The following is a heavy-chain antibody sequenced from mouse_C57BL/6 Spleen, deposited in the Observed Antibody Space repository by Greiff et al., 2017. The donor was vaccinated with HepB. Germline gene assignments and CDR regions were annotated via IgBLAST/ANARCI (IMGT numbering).Heavy chain of an antibody. CDR2: INPSNGGT. CDR1: GYTFTSYW. Sequence: QVQLQQPGTELVKPGASVKLSCKASGYTFTSYWMHWVKQRPGQGLEWIGNINPSNGGTNYNEKFKSKATLTVDKSSSTAYMQISSLTSEDSAVYYCARERQLRRYAMDYWGQGTSVTVSS. CDR3: ARERQLRRYAMDY. D-gene: IGHD3-2*02. J-gene: IGHJ4*01. V-gene: IGHV1-53*01.